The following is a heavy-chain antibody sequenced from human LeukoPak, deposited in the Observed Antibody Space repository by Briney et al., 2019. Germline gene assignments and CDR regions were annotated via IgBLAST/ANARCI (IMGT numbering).Heavy chain of an antibody. CDR3: AREVYYYDSSGYYSRYWYFDL. J-gene: IGHJ2*01. CDR1: GGSISSYY. Sequence: PSETLSLTCTVSGGSISSYYWSWIRQPPGKGLEWIGYIYYSGSTNYNPSLKSRVTISVDTSKNQFSLKLSPVTAADTAVYYCAREVYYYDSSGYYSRYWYFDLWGRGTLVTVSS. CDR2: IYYSGST. D-gene: IGHD3-22*01. V-gene: IGHV4-59*01.